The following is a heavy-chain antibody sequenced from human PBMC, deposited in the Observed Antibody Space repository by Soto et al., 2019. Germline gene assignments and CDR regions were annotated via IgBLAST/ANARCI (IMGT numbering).Heavy chain of an antibody. V-gene: IGHV3-23*01. CDR2: ISGRGSST. CDR1: GFTFSNYA. CDR3: AREKYDYDKSGYYSSYLDS. D-gene: IGHD3-22*01. J-gene: IGHJ4*02. Sequence: GGSLRLSCGASGFTFSNYAMNWVRQAPGKGLEWVSGISGRGSSTYYADSVKGRFTISRDNSQNTIYLQMNSLRAEDTAVYYCAREKYDYDKSGYYSSYLDSWGQGNPVTFSS.